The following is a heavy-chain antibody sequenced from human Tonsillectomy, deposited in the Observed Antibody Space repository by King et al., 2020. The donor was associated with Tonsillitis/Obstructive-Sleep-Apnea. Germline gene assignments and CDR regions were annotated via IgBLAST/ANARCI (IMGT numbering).Heavy chain of an antibody. J-gene: IGHJ6*03. D-gene: IGHD4-17*01. CDR2: IYIGGST. Sequence: VQLVESGGGLVQPGGSLRLSCAASGFTVSSNYMSWFRQAPGKGLEWVSVIYIGGSTYYADSVKGRFTISRDNSKNTLYLQMNSLRAEDTAVYYCAGPTTVTTDYYYYMDVWGKGTTVTVSS. V-gene: IGHV3-66*01. CDR1: GFTVSSNY. CDR3: AGPTTVTTDYYYYMDV.